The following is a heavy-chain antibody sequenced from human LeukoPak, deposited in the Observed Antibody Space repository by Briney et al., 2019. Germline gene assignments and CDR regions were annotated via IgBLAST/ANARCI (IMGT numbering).Heavy chain of an antibody. Sequence: GGSLRLSCKPSGLTFGDYPMGWVRQAPGKGLEWVAYIRSKAYGATAEYAASVKGRSTISRVDSKNIASLQMNSLKTEDTAVYYCTRGPPFDYWGQGTLVSVSS. V-gene: IGHV3-49*04. CDR3: TRGPPFDY. CDR1: GLTFGDYP. J-gene: IGHJ4*02. CDR2: IRSKAYGATA.